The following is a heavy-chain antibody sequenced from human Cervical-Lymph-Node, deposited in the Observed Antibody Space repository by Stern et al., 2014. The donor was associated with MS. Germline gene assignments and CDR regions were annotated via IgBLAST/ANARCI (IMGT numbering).Heavy chain of an antibody. D-gene: IGHD3-10*01. Sequence: QVQLQESGPGLVKPTQTLSLTCTVSGDSIYSGTYYWSWIRQSAGKGLEWIGRINVSGSTNSNPSLRSLLPMSIDTSKNQFSLRLSSLTAADTAVYYCARDRGVGGLFDYWGQGTLGIVSS. CDR2: INVSGST. V-gene: IGHV4-61*02. J-gene: IGHJ4*02. CDR1: GDSIYSGTYY. CDR3: ARDRGVGGLFDY.